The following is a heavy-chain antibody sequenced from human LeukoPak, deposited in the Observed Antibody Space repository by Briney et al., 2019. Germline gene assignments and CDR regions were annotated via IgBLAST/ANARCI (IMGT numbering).Heavy chain of an antibody. CDR1: GYTFTSYG. D-gene: IGHD1-1*01. V-gene: IGHV1-8*02. Sequence: GASVKVSCKASGYTFTSYGISWVRQAAGQGLEWMGWMNPHSGNAGYAQKFQGRVTMTRDTSISTVYMELSSLTSDDTAVYYCARIPQRVPHNWFDPWGQGTLVTVSS. J-gene: IGHJ5*02. CDR2: MNPHSGNA. CDR3: ARIPQRVPHNWFDP.